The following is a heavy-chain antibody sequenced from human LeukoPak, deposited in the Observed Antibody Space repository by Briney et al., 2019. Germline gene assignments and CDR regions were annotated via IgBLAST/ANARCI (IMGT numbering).Heavy chain of an antibody. V-gene: IGHV4-34*01. Sequence: SETLSLTCAVYGGSFSGYYWSWIRQPPGKGLEWIGEINHSGSTNYNPSLKSRVTISVDTSKNQFSLKLSSVTAADTAVYYCARGTNYYYDSSGHDYWGQGTLVTVSS. J-gene: IGHJ4*02. CDR1: GGSFSGYY. CDR3: ARGTNYYYDSSGHDY. CDR2: INHSGST. D-gene: IGHD3-22*01.